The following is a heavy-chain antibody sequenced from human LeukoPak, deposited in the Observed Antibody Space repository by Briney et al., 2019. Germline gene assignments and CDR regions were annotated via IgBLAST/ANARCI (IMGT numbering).Heavy chain of an antibody. CDR1: GFTFSSYG. CDR3: AREIRYYGSGSYYFDY. V-gene: IGHV3-33*01. J-gene: IGHJ4*02. D-gene: IGHD3-10*01. Sequence: PGGSLRLSCAASGFTFSSYGMHWVRQAPGKGLEWVAVIWYDGSNKYYADSVKGRFTISRDNSKNTLYLQMNSLRAEDTAVYYCAREIRYYGSGSYYFDYWGQETLVTVSS. CDR2: IWYDGSNK.